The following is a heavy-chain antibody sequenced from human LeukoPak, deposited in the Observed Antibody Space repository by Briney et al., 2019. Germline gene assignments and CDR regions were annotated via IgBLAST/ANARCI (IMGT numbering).Heavy chain of an antibody. J-gene: IGHJ4*02. CDR2: TYYRSKWYD. Sequence: SQTLSLTCAISGDSVSSINGAWNWIRQSPSRGLEWLGRTYYRSKWYDEYAESMRGRITISPETSMNQYSLHVLSVTPEDTAVYYCARDLGNTGWYTFDYWGQGILVTVSS. V-gene: IGHV6-1*01. CDR1: GDSVSSINGA. CDR3: ARDLGNTGWYTFDY. D-gene: IGHD6-19*01.